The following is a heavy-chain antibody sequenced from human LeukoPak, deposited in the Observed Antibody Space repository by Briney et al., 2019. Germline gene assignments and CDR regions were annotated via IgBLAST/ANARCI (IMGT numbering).Heavy chain of an antibody. V-gene: IGHV3-53*01. Sequence: PGGSLRLSCAASGFTVSSDYMSWVRQAPGKGLEWVSVIYSGGSTYYADSVRGRFTISRDNSKNTLYLQKNSLRAEDTAVYYCAKSSTSFDGFDIWGQGTMVTVSS. CDR2: IYSGGST. CDR1: GFTVSSDY. CDR3: AKSSTSFDGFDI. J-gene: IGHJ3*02. D-gene: IGHD2-2*01.